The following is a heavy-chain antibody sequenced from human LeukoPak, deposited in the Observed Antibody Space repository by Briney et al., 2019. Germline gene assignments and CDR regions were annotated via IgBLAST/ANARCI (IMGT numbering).Heavy chain of an antibody. CDR1: GGSISSGGYH. D-gene: IGHD6-19*01. J-gene: IGHJ6*02. Sequence: PSETLSLTCTVSGGSISSGGYHWSWIRQHPGKGLEWIGYIYYSGNTYYNPSLKSRGTISIDTSKNQFSVKLSSVTAADTAVYYCARTVAGTLSGLDVWGQGTTVSVSS. CDR2: IYYSGNT. CDR3: ARTVAGTLSGLDV. V-gene: IGHV4-31*03.